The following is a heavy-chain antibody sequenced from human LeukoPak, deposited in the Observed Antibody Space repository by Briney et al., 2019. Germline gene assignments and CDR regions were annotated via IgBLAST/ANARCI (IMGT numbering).Heavy chain of an antibody. CDR3: ARDPGVRWLVGFDY. CDR1: GFTFSSYW. V-gene: IGHV3-74*01. J-gene: IGHJ4*02. CDR2: IINDGSRT. D-gene: IGHD6-19*01. Sequence: PGGSLRLSCAASGFTFSSYWMHWVRQAPGKGLVWVSHIINDGSRTSYADSVKGRFTISRDNSENTLYLQMDSLRAEDTAVYYCARDPGVRWLVGFDYWGQGTLVTVSS.